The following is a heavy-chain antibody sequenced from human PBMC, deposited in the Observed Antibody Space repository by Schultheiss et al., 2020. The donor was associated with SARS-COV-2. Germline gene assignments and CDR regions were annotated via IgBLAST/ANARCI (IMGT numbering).Heavy chain of an antibody. V-gene: IGHV3-66*01. D-gene: IGHD3-10*01. CDR1: GFTVSSNY. Sequence: GESLKISCAASGFTVSSNYMSWVRQAPGKGLEWVSVIYSGGSTYYADSVKGRFTISRDNAKNTLYLQMNSLRAEDTAVYYCAREIFGYYGSGSYIPFYYYYGMDVWGQGTTVTVSS. CDR3: AREIFGYYGSGSYIPFYYYYGMDV. J-gene: IGHJ6*02. CDR2: IYSGGST.